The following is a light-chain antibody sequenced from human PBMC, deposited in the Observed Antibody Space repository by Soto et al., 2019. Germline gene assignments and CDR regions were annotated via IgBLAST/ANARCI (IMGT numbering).Light chain of an antibody. V-gene: IGKV3-20*01. CDR3: QQYSSSPPEFT. Sequence: EIVLTQSPGTLSVSPGERVTLSCRASQSVGSSYLAWYQQRPGQAPRLLIFGASYRATGIPDRFSGSGSVTDFTLTISRLQREDFEVYYCQQYSSSPPEFTFGPGTKVDSK. CDR1: QSVGSSY. J-gene: IGKJ3*01. CDR2: GAS.